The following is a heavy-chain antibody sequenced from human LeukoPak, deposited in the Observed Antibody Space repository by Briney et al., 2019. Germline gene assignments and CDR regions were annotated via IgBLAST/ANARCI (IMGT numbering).Heavy chain of an antibody. V-gene: IGHV1-2*02. CDR2: INPNSGGT. J-gene: IGHJ2*01. Sequence: ASVKVSCKASGYTFTAYYIHWVRQAPGQGLEWMGWINPNSGGTDYAQTFQGRVTMTRDTSISTAYMELSSLTFDDTAVYYCAIQPWGSGNNWYFDLWGRGTLVTVSS. CDR1: GYTFTAYY. D-gene: IGHD7-27*01. CDR3: AIQPWGSGNNWYFDL.